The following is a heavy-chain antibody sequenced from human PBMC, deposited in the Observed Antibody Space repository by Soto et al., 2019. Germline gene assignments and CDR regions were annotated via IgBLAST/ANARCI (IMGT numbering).Heavy chain of an antibody. V-gene: IGHV4-4*02. CDR2: IYHSGST. CDR3: AREPVVVVAATRHYYGMDV. Sequence: SETLSLTCAVSGGSISSSNWWSWVRQPPGKGLEWIGEIYHSGSTNYNPSLKSRVTISVDKSKNQFSLKLSSVTAADTAVYYCAREPVVVVAATRHYYGMDVWGQGTTVTVS. J-gene: IGHJ6*02. CDR1: GGSISSSNW. D-gene: IGHD2-15*01.